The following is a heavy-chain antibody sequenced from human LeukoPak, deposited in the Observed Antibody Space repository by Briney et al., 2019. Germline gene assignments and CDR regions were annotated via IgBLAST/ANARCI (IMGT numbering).Heavy chain of an antibody. D-gene: IGHD6-13*01. CDR1: GYSISSGYD. CDR3: ARQGGSSSPYYYYYMDV. V-gene: IGHV4-38-2*01. CDR2: SYHSGST. J-gene: IGHJ6*03. Sequence: PSETLSLTCAVSGYSISSGYDWGWFRQPPGKGLEWIACSYHSGSTYYNPSLKSRVTISVDTSKNRFSLRLISVTAADTAVYYCARQGGSSSPYYYYYMDVWGKGTTVTVSS.